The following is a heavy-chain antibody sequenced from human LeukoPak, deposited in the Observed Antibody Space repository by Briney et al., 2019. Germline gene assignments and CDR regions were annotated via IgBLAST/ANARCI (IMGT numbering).Heavy chain of an antibody. D-gene: IGHD2-2*01. CDR2: IYYSGST. CDR3: ARDPGVCSSTSCIDAFDI. V-gene: IGHV4-30-4*01. Sequence: SETLSLTCTVSGGSISSGDYYWSWIRQPPGKGLEWIGYIYYSGSTYYNPSLKSRVTISVDTSKNQFSLKPSSVTAADTAVYYCARDPGVCSSTSCIDAFDIWGQGTMVTVSS. J-gene: IGHJ3*02. CDR1: GGSISSGDYY.